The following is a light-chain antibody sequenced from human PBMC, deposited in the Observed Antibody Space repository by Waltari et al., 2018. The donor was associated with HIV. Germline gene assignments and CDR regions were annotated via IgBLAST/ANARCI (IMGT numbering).Light chain of an antibody. J-gene: IGLJ2*01. CDR3: YSTDSSGYPL. V-gene: IGLV3-10*01. CDR2: EDS. Sequence: SYELTQPPSGAVSPGQAARITCPGDALPNKYAYWYQQKSGQAPVLVIYEDSERPSGIPERFSGSSSGTMATLTISGAQVEDEADYYCYSTDSSGYPLFGGGTKLTVL. CDR1: ALPNKY.